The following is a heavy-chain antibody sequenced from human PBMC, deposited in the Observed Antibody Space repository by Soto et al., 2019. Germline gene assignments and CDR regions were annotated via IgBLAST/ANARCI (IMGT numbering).Heavy chain of an antibody. CDR2: ISGSGGST. CDR3: AKALISFKYPFDY. J-gene: IGHJ4*02. CDR1: GFTFSSYA. D-gene: IGHD3-16*02. V-gene: IGHV3-23*01. Sequence: GGSLRLSCAASGFTFSSYAMIWVRQAPGKGLEWVSAISGSGGSTYYADSVKGRFTISRDNSKNTLYLQMNSLRAEDTAVYYCAKALISFKYPFDYWGQGTLVTVSS.